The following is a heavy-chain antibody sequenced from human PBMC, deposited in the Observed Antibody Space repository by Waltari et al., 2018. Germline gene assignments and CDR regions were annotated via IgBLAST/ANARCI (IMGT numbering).Heavy chain of an antibody. Sequence: QVQLVESGGGVVKPGGSLRLSCAASGFTLRSYGMHWVRQAPGKGLEWFAFIRYDGSNKYYADSVKVRFTISRDNSKNTLYLQMNSLRAEDTAVYYCAKDIIAAAGTGDYRGQGTLVTVSS. CDR1: GFTLRSYG. CDR3: AKDIIAAAGTGDY. J-gene: IGHJ4*02. CDR2: IRYDGSNK. V-gene: IGHV3-30*02. D-gene: IGHD6-13*01.